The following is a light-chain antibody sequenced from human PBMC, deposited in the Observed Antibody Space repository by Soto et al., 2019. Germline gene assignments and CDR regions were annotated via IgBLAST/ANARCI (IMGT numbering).Light chain of an antibody. CDR3: FSYTTSSTLV. CDR2: EVS. CDR1: SSDVGGYNY. J-gene: IGLJ3*02. Sequence: QSALTQPASVSGSPGQSVTIACTETSSDVGGYNYVSWYQQHPAKAPKLMIYEVSNRPSGVSHRFSGSKSGNTASLTISGLQAEDEADYYCFSYTTSSTLVFGGRTKLTVL. V-gene: IGLV2-14*01.